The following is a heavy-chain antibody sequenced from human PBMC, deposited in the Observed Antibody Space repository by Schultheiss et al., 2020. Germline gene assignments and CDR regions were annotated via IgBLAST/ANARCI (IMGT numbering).Heavy chain of an antibody. V-gene: IGHV1-46*01. Sequence: ASVKVSCKASGYTFTSYYMHWVRQAPGQGLEWMGIINPSGGSTSYAQKFQGRVTMTRNTSISTAYMELSSLRSEDTAVYYCARDIGGLHNITDYWGQGTLVTGYS. D-gene: IGHD5-24*01. CDR1: GYTFTSYY. J-gene: IGHJ4*02. CDR2: INPSGGST. CDR3: ARDIGGLHNITDY.